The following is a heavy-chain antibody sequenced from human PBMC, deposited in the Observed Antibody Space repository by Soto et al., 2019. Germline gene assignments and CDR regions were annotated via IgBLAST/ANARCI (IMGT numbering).Heavy chain of an antibody. Sequence: QVQLVQSGPEVRKPGASVKVSCKVSGYIFSRYGISWVRQAPGQGLEWMAWISGYNGNTKFGERVQGRVNVTTDTSTSTAYMELRSLRSDDTAVYYCAREAAAERNYYGLDVWGQGTTVIVSS. CDR1: GYIFSRYG. V-gene: IGHV1-18*04. CDR2: ISGYNGNT. J-gene: IGHJ6*02. D-gene: IGHD6-13*01. CDR3: AREAAAERNYYGLDV.